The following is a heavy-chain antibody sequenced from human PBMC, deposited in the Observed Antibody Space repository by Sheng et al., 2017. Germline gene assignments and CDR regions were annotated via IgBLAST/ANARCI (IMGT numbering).Heavy chain of an antibody. CDR1: GYSISSGYY. CDR3: ARLLGYCSSTSCSTTYYYYGMDV. J-gene: IGHJ6*02. V-gene: IGHV4-38-2*01. CDR2: IYHSGST. D-gene: IGHD2-2*01. Sequence: QVQLQESGPGLVKPSETLSLTCAVSGYSISSGYYWGWIRQPPGKGLDWIGSIYHSGSTYYNPSLKSRVTISVDTSKNQFSLKLSSVTAADTAVYYCARLLGYCSSTSCSTTYYYYGMDVWGQGTTVTV.